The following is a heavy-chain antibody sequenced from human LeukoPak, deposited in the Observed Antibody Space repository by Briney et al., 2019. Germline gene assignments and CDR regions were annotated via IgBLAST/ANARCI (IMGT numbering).Heavy chain of an antibody. Sequence: RPGGSLRLSCAASGFTFSSYAMSWVRQAPGKGLEWVSAISGSGGSTYYADSVKGRFTISGDNSKNTLYLQMNSLRAEDTAVYYCAKARGGWRTVVDYWGQGTLVTVSS. CDR2: ISGSGGST. V-gene: IGHV3-23*01. D-gene: IGHD6-19*01. CDR3: AKARGGWRTVVDY. CDR1: GFTFSSYA. J-gene: IGHJ4*02.